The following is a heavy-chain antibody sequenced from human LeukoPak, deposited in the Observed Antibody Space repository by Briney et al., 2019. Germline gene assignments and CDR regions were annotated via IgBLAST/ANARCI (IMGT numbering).Heavy chain of an antibody. CDR3: ARERWRSGSYHDAFDV. J-gene: IGHJ3*01. Sequence: GGPLRLSCAASGFTFSDHYMQWVRRAPGKGLEWVGRIRDKANSYTTEYAASVKGRFTISRDDSKSSMYLQMNSLKTEDTAVYYCARERWRSGSYHDAFDVWGQGTMVTVSS. CDR2: IRDKANSYTT. D-gene: IGHD1-26*01. V-gene: IGHV3-72*01. CDR1: GFTFSDHY.